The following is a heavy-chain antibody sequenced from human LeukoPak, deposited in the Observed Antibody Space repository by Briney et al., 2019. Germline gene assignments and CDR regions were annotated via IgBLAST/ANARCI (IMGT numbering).Heavy chain of an antibody. D-gene: IGHD6-13*01. V-gene: IGHV3-23*01. Sequence: GESLRLSCAASGFTFSSYAMSWVRQAPGKGLEWVSAISGSGGSTYYADSVKGRFTISRDNFKNTLYLQMNSLRAEDTAVYYCAKAKAAGPLYYFDYWGQGTLVTVSS. CDR2: ISGSGGST. CDR3: AKAKAAGPLYYFDY. CDR1: GFTFSSYA. J-gene: IGHJ4*02.